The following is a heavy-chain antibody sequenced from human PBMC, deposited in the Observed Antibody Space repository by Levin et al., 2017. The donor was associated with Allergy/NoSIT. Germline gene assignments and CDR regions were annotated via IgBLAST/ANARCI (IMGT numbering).Heavy chain of an antibody. Sequence: GESLKISCAASGFTFSDHYMDWVRQAPGKGLEWVGRTRNKANSYTTEYAASVKGRFTISRDDSKNSLYLQMNSLKTEDTAVYYCAREDYYDSSGYFPISSSVRAFDSWGQGTMVTVSS. V-gene: IGHV3-72*01. CDR1: GFTFSDHY. CDR2: TRNKANSYTT. D-gene: IGHD3-22*01. CDR3: AREDYYDSSGYFPISSSVRAFDS. J-gene: IGHJ3*02.